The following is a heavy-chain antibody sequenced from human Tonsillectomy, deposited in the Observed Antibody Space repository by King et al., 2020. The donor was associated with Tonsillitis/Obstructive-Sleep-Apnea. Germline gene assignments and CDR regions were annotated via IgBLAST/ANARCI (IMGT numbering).Heavy chain of an antibody. Sequence: VQLVESGGGVVQPGRSLRLSCAASGFTFSSYAMHWVRQAPGKGLEWVAVISYDGSNKYYADSVKGRFTISRDNSKNTLYLQMNSLRAEDTAVYYCARDPSCSSTSCYAGIWFDPWGQGTLVTVSS. CDR3: ARDPSCSSTSCYAGIWFDP. J-gene: IGHJ5*02. V-gene: IGHV3-30*01. D-gene: IGHD2-2*01. CDR2: ISYDGSNK. CDR1: GFTFSSYA.